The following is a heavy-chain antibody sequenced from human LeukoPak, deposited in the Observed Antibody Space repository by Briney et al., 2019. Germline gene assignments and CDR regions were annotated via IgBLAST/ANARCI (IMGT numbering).Heavy chain of an antibody. V-gene: IGHV3-23*01. Sequence: GWSLRNSCSASGFTFSSYAMSWVRQARGKGLDWDLGISGSAGSTYYADSVKDQFTISRDNSKNTLYLQMTSLRAEDTAVYYCAKAQAYCSGGSCYSSFDYWGQGTLVTVSS. CDR3: AKAQAYCSGGSCYSSFDY. J-gene: IGHJ4*02. CDR2: ISGSAGST. CDR1: GFTFSSYA. D-gene: IGHD2-15*01.